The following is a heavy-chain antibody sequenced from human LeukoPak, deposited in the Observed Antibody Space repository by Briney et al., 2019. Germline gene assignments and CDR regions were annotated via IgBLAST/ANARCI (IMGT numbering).Heavy chain of an antibody. D-gene: IGHD6-13*01. CDR1: GFTISSYD. CDR2: IGTTGDT. Sequence: PGGSLRLSCAASGFTISSYDMHWVRQATGKGLEWVSAIGTTGDTYYSQSVRGRFTISRGNAKNSLFLQMNSLRAGDAAVYFCASSPSYSSSWYALDSWGQGTLVTVSS. J-gene: IGHJ4*02. CDR3: ASSPSYSSSWYALDS. V-gene: IGHV3-13*01.